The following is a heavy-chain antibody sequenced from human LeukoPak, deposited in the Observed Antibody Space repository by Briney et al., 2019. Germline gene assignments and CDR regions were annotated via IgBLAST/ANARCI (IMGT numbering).Heavy chain of an antibody. Sequence: GSLRLSCAASGFTFSSYGMHWVRQPPGKGLEWIGEINHSGSTNYNPSLKSRVTISVDTSKNLFSLKLNSVTAADTAVYYCARTWTFTTPLGRVAGTSSRRGRYFDYWGQGTLVTVSS. D-gene: IGHD6-19*01. CDR3: ARTWTFTTPLGRVAGTSSRRGRYFDY. J-gene: IGHJ4*02. CDR1: GFTFSSYG. V-gene: IGHV4-34*01. CDR2: INHSGST.